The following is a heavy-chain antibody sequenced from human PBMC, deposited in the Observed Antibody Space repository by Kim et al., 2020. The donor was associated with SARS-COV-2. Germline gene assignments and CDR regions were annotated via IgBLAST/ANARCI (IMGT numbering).Heavy chain of an antibody. CDR2: ITGSGGMT. CDR3: TKGSGDSGYIELPLEH. V-gene: IGHV3-23*01. J-gene: IGHJ1*01. D-gene: IGHD2-8*01. CDR1: GFTFSNYA. Sequence: GGSLRLSCGVSGFTFSNYAMSWVRQAPGKGLEWVSGITGSGGMTYYADSVKGRFTISRDNSKSTLYLQMNSLRGEDTALYYCTKGSGDSGYIELPLEHWGQGTPVTVSS.